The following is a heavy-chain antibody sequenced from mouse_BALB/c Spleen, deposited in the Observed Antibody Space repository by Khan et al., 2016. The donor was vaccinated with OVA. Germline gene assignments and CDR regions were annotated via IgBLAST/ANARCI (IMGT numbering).Heavy chain of an antibody. Sequence: EVELVESGGPLVKPGGSLKLSCAASGFTFSSYAMSWVRQTPEKRLEWVATISSGGTYTYYPDSVKGRFTISRDNAKNTLYLQMSSLRSEDTAMYYCVRDYYGSSYEDYWGQGTTLTVSS. D-gene: IGHD1-1*01. V-gene: IGHV5-9-3*01. J-gene: IGHJ2*01. CDR3: VRDYYGSSYEDY. CDR1: GFTFSSYA. CDR2: ISSGGTYT.